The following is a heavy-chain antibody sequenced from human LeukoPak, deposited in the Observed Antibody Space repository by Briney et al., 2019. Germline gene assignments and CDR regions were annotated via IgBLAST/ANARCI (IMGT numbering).Heavy chain of an antibody. D-gene: IGHD3-3*01. V-gene: IGHV3-33*06. CDR3: AKGIKFFGVVMYFDY. CDR1: GIIFSDFG. CDR2: IWYDGSNK. J-gene: IGHJ4*02. Sequence: GGSLRLSCAASGIIFSDFGMHWVRQAPGKGLEWMAIIWYDGSNKYYADSVKGRFTISRDNSQNTMYLQMNSLRAEDSAVYYCAKGIKFFGVVMYFDYWGQGTLVTVSS.